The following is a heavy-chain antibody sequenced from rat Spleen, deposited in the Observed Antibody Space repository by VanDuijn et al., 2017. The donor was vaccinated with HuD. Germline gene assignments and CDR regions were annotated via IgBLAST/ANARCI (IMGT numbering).Heavy chain of an antibody. V-gene: IGHV5S10*01. Sequence: SLKLSCAASGFTFSDYAMAWVRQSPKKGLEWVATIIYDGSSTYYRDSVKGRFTISRDNAKSTLYLQMDSLRSEDTATYYCATPEMAFAYWGQGTLVTVSS. CDR1: GFTFSDYA. D-gene: IGHD3-7*01. J-gene: IGHJ3*01. CDR2: IIYDGSST. CDR3: ATPEMAFAY.